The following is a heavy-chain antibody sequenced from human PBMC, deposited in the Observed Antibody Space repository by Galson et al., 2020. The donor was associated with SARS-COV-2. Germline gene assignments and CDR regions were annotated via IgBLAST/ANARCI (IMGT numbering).Heavy chain of an antibody. V-gene: IGHV3-30*15. CDR3: ARDLSPAGGGSVYYDNLDF. CDR2: ISGDGTKK. CDR1: GFTFSSFA. J-gene: IGHJ4*02. D-gene: IGHD3-16*01. Sequence: GGSLRLSCAVSGFTFSSFAIHWVRQAPGKGLEWVAVISGDGTKKYYADSVKGRFTISRDNSKNTLYLQMSSLGLEDTAVYYCARDLSPAGGGSVYYDNLDFWGQGTLVAVSS.